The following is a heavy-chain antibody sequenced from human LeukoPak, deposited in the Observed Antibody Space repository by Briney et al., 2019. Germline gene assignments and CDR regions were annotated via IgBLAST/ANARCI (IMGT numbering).Heavy chain of an antibody. CDR2: ISAYNGNT. CDR1: GYTFTSYG. Sequence: ASVKVSCKASGYTFTSYGISWVRQAPGQGLDWMGCISAYNGNTNYAQKLQGRVTMTTDTSTNTAYMEVKGQRSDDDAVYYCARDYGSGSYYMRGDYWGQGTLVTVSS. V-gene: IGHV1-18*01. D-gene: IGHD3-10*01. CDR3: ARDYGSGSYYMRGDY. J-gene: IGHJ4*02.